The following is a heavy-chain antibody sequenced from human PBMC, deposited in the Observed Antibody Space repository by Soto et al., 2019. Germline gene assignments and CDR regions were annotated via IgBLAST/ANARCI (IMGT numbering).Heavy chain of an antibody. CDR1: GFTFSSYA. CDR3: AKDIGSCWFGDYYYGMDV. J-gene: IGHJ6*02. Sequence: EVQLLESGGGLVQPGGSLRLSCAASGFTFSSYAMSWVRQAPGKGLEWVSAMSGSGGGTYYADSVKGRFTITRDNSKNTLYLQMNRLRAEDTAVYYCAKDIGSCWFGDYYYGMDVWGQGNTVTVSS. V-gene: IGHV3-23*01. D-gene: IGHD3-10*01. CDR2: MSGSGGGT.